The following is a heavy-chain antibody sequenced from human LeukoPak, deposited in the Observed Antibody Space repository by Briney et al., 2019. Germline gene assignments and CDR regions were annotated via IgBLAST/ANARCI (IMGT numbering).Heavy chain of an antibody. J-gene: IGHJ4*02. Sequence: PGGSLRLSCAASGFTFSSYAMSWVRQAPGKGLEWVSAISGSGGSTYYADSVKGRFTISRDNSKNTLYLRMNSLRAEDTAVYYCAKDRFGSGWKNYWGQGTLVTVSS. CDR1: GFTFSSYA. V-gene: IGHV3-23*01. CDR2: ISGSGGST. CDR3: AKDRFGSGWKNY. D-gene: IGHD6-19*01.